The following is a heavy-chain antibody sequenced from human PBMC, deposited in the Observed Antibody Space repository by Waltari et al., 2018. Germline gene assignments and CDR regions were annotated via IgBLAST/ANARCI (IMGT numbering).Heavy chain of an antibody. CDR3: ARAGGGASYPAY. D-gene: IGHD1-26*01. CDR2: IKPSGGGT. Sequence: QVQLVQSGAEVRTPGASVRVSCKATGYTFSNYYHHWSRQAPGKGPEWVARIKPSGGGTVYAPKFQDRITVARDTSTSTVYMELRSLRPEDTAVYYCARAGGGASYPAYWGLGTLVSV. CDR1: GYTFSNYY. J-gene: IGHJ4*02. V-gene: IGHV1-46*01.